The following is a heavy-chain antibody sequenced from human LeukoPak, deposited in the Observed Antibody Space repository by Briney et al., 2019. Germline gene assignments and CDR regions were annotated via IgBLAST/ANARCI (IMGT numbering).Heavy chain of an antibody. D-gene: IGHD4-11*01. J-gene: IGHJ4*02. CDR1: GXSFTSYW. V-gene: IGHV5-51*01. CDR2: IYPGDSDT. Sequence: PGESLKISFKGSGXSFTSYWIGWVRQMPGKGLEWMGIIYPGDSDTRYSPSFQGQVTISADKSISTAYLQWGSLKASDTAMYYCARTSNLDYWGQGTLVTVSS. CDR3: ARTSNLDY.